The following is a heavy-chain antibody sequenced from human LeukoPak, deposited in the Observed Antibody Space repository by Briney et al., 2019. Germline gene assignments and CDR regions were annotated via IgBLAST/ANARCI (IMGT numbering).Heavy chain of an antibody. CDR1: GGSISSGRFY. D-gene: IGHD3-16*02. CDR2: IYTSGRN. V-gene: IGHV4-61*02. CDR3: ARHMGWGSYRFFNY. J-gene: IGHJ4*02. Sequence: SETLSLTCTVSGGSISSGRFYWSWIRQPAGKGLEWIGRIYTSGRNNYNPSLKSGVTISVDTSKNQYSLKLSSVTAADTAVYYCARHMGWGSYRFFNYWGQGTLITVSS.